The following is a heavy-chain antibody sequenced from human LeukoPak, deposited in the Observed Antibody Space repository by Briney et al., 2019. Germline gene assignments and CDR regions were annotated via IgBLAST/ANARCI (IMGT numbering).Heavy chain of an antibody. D-gene: IGHD2-15*01. CDR1: GGSISNYY. CDR2: IRYSGSA. V-gene: IGHV4-59*01. J-gene: IGHJ4*02. CDR3: ARGDPGAATYY. Sequence: SETLSLTCTVSGGSISNYYWSWIRQPPGKGLEWIGYIRYSGSANYNPSLKSRVTISVDTSKNQISLKLSSVTAADTAVYYCARGDPGAATYYWGQGTLVTVSS.